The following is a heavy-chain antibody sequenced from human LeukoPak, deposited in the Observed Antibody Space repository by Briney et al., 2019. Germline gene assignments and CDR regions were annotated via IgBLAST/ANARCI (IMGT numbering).Heavy chain of an antibody. D-gene: IGHD5-18*01. J-gene: IGHJ4*02. CDR1: GFTFSDYY. CDR3: ARRPDGYAYGLDY. CDR2: ISSSDSTV. Sequence: GGSLRLSCSASGFTFSDYYMSWVRQTPGKGLEWLSYISSSDSTVYYADAVKGRFTFSRDNAKNSLYLQMSSLRPEDTAVYYCARRPDGYAYGLDYWGQGTLVTASS. V-gene: IGHV3-11*01.